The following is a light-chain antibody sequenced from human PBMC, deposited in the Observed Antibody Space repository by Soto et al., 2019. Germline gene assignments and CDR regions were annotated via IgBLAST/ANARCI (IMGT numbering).Light chain of an antibody. CDR3: SSYAGSDNLV. CDR1: SSDVGGYNY. CDR2: EVS. Sequence: QSALTQPPSAPGSPGQSVTISCTGTSSDVGGYNYVSWYQQHPGKAPKLMIYEVSKRPPGVPDRFSASKSDNTASLTVSGLQAEDEADYYCSSYAGSDNLVFGTGTKVTVL. J-gene: IGLJ1*01. V-gene: IGLV2-8*01.